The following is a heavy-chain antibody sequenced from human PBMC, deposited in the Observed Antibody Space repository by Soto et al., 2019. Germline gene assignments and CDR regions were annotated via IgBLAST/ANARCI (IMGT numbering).Heavy chain of an antibody. D-gene: IGHD3-22*01. J-gene: IGHJ6*02. Sequence: GGSLRLSCAASGFTFSSYSMNWVRQAPGKGLEWVSSISSSSSYIYYADSVKGRFTISRDNAKNSLYLQMNSLRAEDTAVYYCARAGYYDSSGYYYPNYYYYYGMDVWGQGTTVTVPS. CDR3: ARAGYYDSSGYYYPNYYYYYGMDV. V-gene: IGHV3-21*01. CDR2: ISSSSSYI. CDR1: GFTFSSYS.